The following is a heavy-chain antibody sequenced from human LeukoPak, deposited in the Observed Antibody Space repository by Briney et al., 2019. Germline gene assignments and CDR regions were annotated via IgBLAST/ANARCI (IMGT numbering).Heavy chain of an antibody. V-gene: IGHV3-66*01. CDR1: GLTVSSNY. CDR2: LYSSGTT. CDR3: ARGLQYDWHLDY. D-gene: IGHD5-24*01. J-gene: IGHJ4*02. Sequence: GGSLRLSCAASGLTVSSNYKTWVRQAPGKGLDWVSVLYSSGTTYYADSVQGRFTISRDNSKNTLYLQMNSLRVEDTAVYFCARGLQYDWHLDYWGRGTLVTVSS.